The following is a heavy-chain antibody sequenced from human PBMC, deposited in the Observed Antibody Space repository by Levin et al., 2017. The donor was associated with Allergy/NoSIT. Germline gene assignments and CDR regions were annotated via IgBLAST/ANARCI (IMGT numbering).Heavy chain of an antibody. CDR1: GFPVRSTY. Sequence: LSLTCAASGFPVRSTYMSWVRPAPGKGLEWVSVIYSAGSTYYTDSVKGRFTISRDNSKNTLYLQMNSLRAEDTAVYYCARDRGYCSGGSCYSVRWFDPWGQGTLVTVSS. CDR2: IYSAGST. J-gene: IGHJ5*02. D-gene: IGHD2-15*01. V-gene: IGHV3-66*02. CDR3: ARDRGYCSGGSCYSVRWFDP.